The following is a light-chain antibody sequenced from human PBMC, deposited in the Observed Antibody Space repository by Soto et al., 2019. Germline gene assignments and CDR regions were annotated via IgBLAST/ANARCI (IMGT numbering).Light chain of an antibody. CDR2: KVS. V-gene: IGKV2-30*02. Sequence: DVVMTQSPLSLPVTLGPPASISCRSNQSLVHSDGIAYFSWVQQRQGRSPRRXIYKVSNRDSGVPARFSGSGSGTDFALKLSRVEAEDVGVYYCMQGTHWPITFGQGTRLEIK. CDR1: QSLVHSDGIAY. CDR3: MQGTHWPIT. J-gene: IGKJ5*01.